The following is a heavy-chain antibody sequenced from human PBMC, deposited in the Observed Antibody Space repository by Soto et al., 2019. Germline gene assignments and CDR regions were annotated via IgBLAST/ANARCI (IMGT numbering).Heavy chain of an antibody. CDR2: INAGNGNT. CDR1: GYTFTSYA. D-gene: IGHD6-13*01. J-gene: IGHJ6*02. Sequence: ASVKVSCKASGYTFTSYAMHWVRQAPGQRLEWMGWINAGNGNTKYSQKFQGRVTITRDTSASTAYMELSSLRSEDTAVYYCARDQLVFTPGYYGMDVWGQGTTVTVSS. CDR3: ARDQLVFTPGYYGMDV. V-gene: IGHV1-3*01.